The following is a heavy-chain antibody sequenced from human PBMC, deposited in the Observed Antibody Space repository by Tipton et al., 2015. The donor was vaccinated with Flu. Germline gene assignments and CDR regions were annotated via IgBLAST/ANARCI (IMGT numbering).Heavy chain of an antibody. CDR2: IYYSGST. V-gene: IGHV4-39*01. CDR1: GGSISNSNYF. CDR3: ARHTRDIAAREYYFDY. J-gene: IGHJ4*02. Sequence: TLSLTCTVSGGSISNSNYFWGWIRQPPGKGLEWIATIYYSGSTFYTPSLKSRVTISVDTSKNQFSLRLSSVTAADTAVYYCARHTRDIAAREYYFDYWGQGTLVTVSS. D-gene: IGHD6-6*01.